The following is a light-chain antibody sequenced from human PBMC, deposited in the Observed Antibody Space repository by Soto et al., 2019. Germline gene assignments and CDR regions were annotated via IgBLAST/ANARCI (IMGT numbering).Light chain of an antibody. CDR3: QQYYITPLT. J-gene: IGKJ4*01. CDR2: WAS. V-gene: IGKV4-1*01. Sequence: DFAMTQSPDSLAVSLGERATINCKSSRSLLYGPNNKTYLAWYQQKPGQAPQLLISWASTRESGVPARFSGSGSGTDFALTISSLQAEDVAVYYCQQYYITPLTFGGGTRVEI. CDR1: RSLLYGPNNKTY.